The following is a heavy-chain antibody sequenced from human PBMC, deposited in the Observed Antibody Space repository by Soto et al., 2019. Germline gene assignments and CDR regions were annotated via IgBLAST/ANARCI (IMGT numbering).Heavy chain of an antibody. CDR2: ISSSSSYT. J-gene: IGHJ3*02. V-gene: IGHV3-11*05. Sequence: PHRLSYAASGCTFSTLAMSWISQTQGKGLEWVSYISSSSSYTNYADSVKGRFTISRDNAKNSLYLQMNSLRAEDTAVYYCARDQYYYDSSGYLEPGPFDIWGQGTMVTVSS. CDR3: ARDQYYYDSSGYLEPGPFDI. D-gene: IGHD3-22*01. CDR1: GCTFSTLA.